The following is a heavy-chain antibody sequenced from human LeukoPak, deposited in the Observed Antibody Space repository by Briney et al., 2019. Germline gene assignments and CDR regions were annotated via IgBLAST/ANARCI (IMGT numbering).Heavy chain of an antibody. V-gene: IGHV4-39*01. D-gene: IGHD3-10*02. Sequence: PSETLSLTCTVSGDSISSSTYHWGWIRQPPGKGLEWIGTIYYSGSTYYNPSLKSRVTISVDTSKNQFSLKLSSVTAADTAVYYCARAPRRSSQYYYVKGVFGYWGQGTLVTVSS. CDR3: ARAPRRSSQYYYVKGVFGY. J-gene: IGHJ4*02. CDR1: GDSISSSTYH. CDR2: IYYSGST.